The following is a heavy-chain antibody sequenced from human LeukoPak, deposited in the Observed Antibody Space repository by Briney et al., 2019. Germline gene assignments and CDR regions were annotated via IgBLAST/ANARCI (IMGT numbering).Heavy chain of an antibody. CDR2: ISSSSSYI. CDR3: ARDRVRGVIITYNWFDP. CDR1: GFTSSSYS. J-gene: IGHJ5*02. D-gene: IGHD3-10*01. V-gene: IGHV3-21*01. Sequence: GRSLRLSCAASGFTSSSYSMNWVRQAPGKGLGWVSSISSSSSYIYYADSVKGRFTISRDNAKNSLYLQMNSLRAEDTAVYYCARDRVRGVIITYNWFDPWGQGTLVTVSS.